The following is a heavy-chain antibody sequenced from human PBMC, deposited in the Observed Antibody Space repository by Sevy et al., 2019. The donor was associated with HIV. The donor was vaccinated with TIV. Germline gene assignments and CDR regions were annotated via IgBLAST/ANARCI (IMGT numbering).Heavy chain of an antibody. CDR1: GFTFSDYY. CDR3: ARDPQGSYYYFDY. CDR2: ISFSSNYT. J-gene: IGHJ4*02. D-gene: IGHD1-26*01. V-gene: IGHV3-11*06. Sequence: GGSLRLSCSASGFTFSDYYMNWIRQAPGKGLEWISYISFSSNYTMYADSVTGRFTISRDNAKNSLYLQMNSLRAEDTAVYHCARDPQGSYYYFDYWGQGTLVTVSS.